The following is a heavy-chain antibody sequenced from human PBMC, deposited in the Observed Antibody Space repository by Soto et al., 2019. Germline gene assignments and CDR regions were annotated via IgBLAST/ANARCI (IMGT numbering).Heavy chain of an antibody. CDR3: RARGAP. D-gene: IGHD3-10*01. CDR1: GASLSDYY. V-gene: IGHV4-34*01. Sequence: QVQLQQWGAGLLKPSDTLSLTCAVNGASLSDYYWNWIRQPPGRGLEWLGEITHSGIAYYHPSLNSRLTISVDTPSNQISLKLTSVTAADTAIYYCRARGAPGGPGTLVVVSP. J-gene: IGHJ5*02. CDR2: ITHSGIA.